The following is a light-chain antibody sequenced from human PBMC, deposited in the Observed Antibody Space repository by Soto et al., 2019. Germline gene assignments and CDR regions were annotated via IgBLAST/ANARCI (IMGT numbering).Light chain of an antibody. V-gene: IGKV3D-15*01. J-gene: IGKJ3*01. CDR2: DAS. CDR1: QSVSSSY. CDR3: QQYNNWPL. Sequence: EIVLTQSPGTLSLSPLEIATLSFMASQSVSSSYLAWYQQKPGQAPRLLIYDASNRATGIPARFSGSGSGTEFTLSISSLQSEDFAVYYCQQYNNWPLFGPGTKVDIK.